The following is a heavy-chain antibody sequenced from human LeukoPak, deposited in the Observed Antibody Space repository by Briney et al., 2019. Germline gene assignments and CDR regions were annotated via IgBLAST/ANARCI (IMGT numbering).Heavy chain of an antibody. CDR1: GFTVSSNY. Sequence: GGSLRLSCAASGFTVSSNYMSWVRQAPGKGLEWVSVIYSGGSTYYADSVKGRFTISRDNSKNTLYLQMNSLRAEDTAVYYCARSLRMTIFGEFDYWGQGTLVTVSS. V-gene: IGHV3-53*01. CDR3: ARSLRMTIFGEFDY. CDR2: IYSGGST. D-gene: IGHD3-3*01. J-gene: IGHJ4*02.